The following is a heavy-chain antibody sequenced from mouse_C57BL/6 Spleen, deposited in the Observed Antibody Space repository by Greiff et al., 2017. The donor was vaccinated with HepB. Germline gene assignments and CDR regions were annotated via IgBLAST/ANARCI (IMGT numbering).Heavy chain of an antibody. CDR3: ATSSWFAY. V-gene: IGHV1-50*01. J-gene: IGHJ3*01. CDR1: GYTFTSYW. Sequence: VQLQESGAELVKPGASVKLSCKASGYTFTSYWMQWVKQRPGQGLEWIGEIDPSDSYTNYNQKFKGKATLTVDTSSSTAYMQLSSLTSEDSAVYYCATSSWFAYWGQGTLVTVSA. D-gene: IGHD1-1*01. CDR2: IDPSDSYT.